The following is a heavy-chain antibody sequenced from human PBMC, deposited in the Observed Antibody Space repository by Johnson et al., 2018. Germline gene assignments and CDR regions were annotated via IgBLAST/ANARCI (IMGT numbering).Heavy chain of an antibody. J-gene: IGHJ1*01. D-gene: IGHD1-26*01. V-gene: IGHV3-30*18. CDR2: ISYDGSNK. Sequence: QVQLVESGGGVVQPGRSXRLSCAASGFTFSSYGMHWVRQAPGQGLEWVAVISYDGSNKYYADSVKGRFTISRDNSKNTLYLQMNSLRAEETAVDYCAKEGVMEWEYYGRFQYWGPGTLVTGSS. CDR3: AKEGVMEWEYYGRFQY. CDR1: GFTFSSYG.